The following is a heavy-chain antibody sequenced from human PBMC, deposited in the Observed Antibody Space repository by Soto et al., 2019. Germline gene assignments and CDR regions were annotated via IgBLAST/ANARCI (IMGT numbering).Heavy chain of an antibody. CDR1: GFTFSSYG. Sequence: GGSLRLSCASSGFTFSSYGMHLVRQAPGKGLEWVAVIWYDGSNKYYADSVKGRFTISRDNSKNTLYLQMNSLRAEDTAVYYCARDHIVATIGTWYYFDYWGQGTLVTVSS. CDR3: ARDHIVATIGTWYYFDY. V-gene: IGHV3-33*01. J-gene: IGHJ4*02. D-gene: IGHD5-12*01. CDR2: IWYDGSNK.